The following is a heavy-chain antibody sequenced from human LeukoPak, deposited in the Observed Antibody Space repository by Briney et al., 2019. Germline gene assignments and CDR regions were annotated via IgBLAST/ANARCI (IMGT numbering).Heavy chain of an antibody. Sequence: SETLSLTCTVSGGSISSSSYYWGWIRQPPGKGLEWIGSIYYSGSTYYNPSLKSRVTISVDTSKNQFSLKLSSVTAADTAVYYCATSRAHSSSWFYYYYYYMDVWGKGTTVTISS. V-gene: IGHV4-39*01. J-gene: IGHJ6*03. CDR2: IYYSGST. CDR1: GGSISSSSYY. CDR3: ATSRAHSSSWFYYYYYYMDV. D-gene: IGHD6-13*01.